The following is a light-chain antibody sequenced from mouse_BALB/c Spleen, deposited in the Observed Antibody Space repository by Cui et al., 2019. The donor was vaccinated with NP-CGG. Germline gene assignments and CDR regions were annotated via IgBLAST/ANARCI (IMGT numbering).Light chain of an antibody. CDR1: TGIVTTSNY. Sequence: QAVVTQESALTTSPGETVTLTCRSSTGIVTTSNYANWVQEKPDHLFTGLIGGTNNRPPGVPARFSGSLIGDKAALTITGAQTEDEAIYFCALWYSNHWVFDGGTKLTVL. V-gene: IGLV1*01. CDR3: ALWYSNHWV. J-gene: IGLJ1*01. CDR2: GTN.